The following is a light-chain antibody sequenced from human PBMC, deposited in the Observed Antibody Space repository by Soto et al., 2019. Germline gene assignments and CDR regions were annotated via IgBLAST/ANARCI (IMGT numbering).Light chain of an antibody. CDR2: DVS. J-gene: IGLJ2*01. Sequence: QSVLTQPASVSGSPGQSITMSCTGTSSDIGAYKHVSWYQQQPGKAPKLMIYDVSDRRSGVSNRFSGSKSGNTASLTISGLQTDDEADYYCSSYTTSITVVFGGGTKLTVL. V-gene: IGLV2-14*01. CDR1: SSDIGAYKH. CDR3: SSYTTSITVV.